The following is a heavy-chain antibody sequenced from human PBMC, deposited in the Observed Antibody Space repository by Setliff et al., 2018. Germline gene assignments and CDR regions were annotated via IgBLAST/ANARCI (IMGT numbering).Heavy chain of an antibody. CDR1: GYSINSGYY. CDR3: AREQWLDPPGYYYMDV. J-gene: IGHJ6*03. D-gene: IGHD6-19*01. Sequence: SETLSLTCAISGYSINSGYYWGWIRQPPGKRLEWIGNICHSGSTYYNPSLKSRVTTSVDTSKNQFSLKLNSVTAADTAIYYCAREQWLDPPGYYYMDVWAKGTTVTVSS. V-gene: IGHV4-38-2*02. CDR2: ICHSGST.